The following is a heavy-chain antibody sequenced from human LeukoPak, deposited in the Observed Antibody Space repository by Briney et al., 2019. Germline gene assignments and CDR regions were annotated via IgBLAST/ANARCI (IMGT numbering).Heavy chain of an antibody. J-gene: IGHJ4*02. CDR2: IIPIFGTA. Sequence: PSASVKVSCKASGGTFSSYAISWVRQAPGQGLEWMGGIIPIFGTANYAQKFQGRVTITADESTSTAYMELSSVTAADTAVYYCARGSWQLAEEVYWGQGTLVTVSS. CDR3: ARGSWQLAEEVY. D-gene: IGHD6-6*01. CDR1: GGTFSSYA. V-gene: IGHV1-69*13.